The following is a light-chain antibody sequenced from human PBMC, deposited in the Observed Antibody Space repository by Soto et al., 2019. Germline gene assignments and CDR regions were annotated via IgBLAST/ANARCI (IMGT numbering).Light chain of an antibody. Sequence: EIVLTQSPATLSLSPGERATLSCRASQSISSFLAWYQQKPGQAPRLLIYGASSRATGIPDRFSGSGSGTDFTLTISRLEPEDFAVYYCQQYVSAPITFGQGTRLEI. CDR3: QQYVSAPIT. CDR1: QSISSF. J-gene: IGKJ5*01. V-gene: IGKV3-20*01. CDR2: GAS.